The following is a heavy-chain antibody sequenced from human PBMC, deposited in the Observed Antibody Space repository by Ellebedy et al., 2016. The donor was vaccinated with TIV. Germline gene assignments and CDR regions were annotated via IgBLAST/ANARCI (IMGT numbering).Heavy chain of an antibody. CDR1: GFTFSSYA. CDR2: IRGSGGNT. J-gene: IGHJ6*02. CDR3: ARLKMYVSPFYAMDV. Sequence: GESLKIPCAASGFTFSSYAMSWVRQAPGEGLERVQIIRGSGGNTYYAGSVKGRFTISRDNSKNPLYLQMNSLRAEDTAVYYCARLKMYVSPFYAMDVWGQGTAVTVSS. D-gene: IGHD2-8*01. V-gene: IGHV3-23*01.